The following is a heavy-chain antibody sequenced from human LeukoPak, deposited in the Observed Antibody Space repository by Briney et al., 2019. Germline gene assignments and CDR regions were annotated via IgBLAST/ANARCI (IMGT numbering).Heavy chain of an antibody. V-gene: IGHV4-59*01. CDR3: ARGRGVVDY. CDR2: IYYSGST. CDR1: GGSTSSYY. J-gene: IGHJ4*02. Sequence: SETLSLTCTVSGGSTSSYYWSWIRQPPGKGLEWIGYIYYSGSTNYNPSLKSRVTISVDTSKNQFSLKLSSVTAADTAVYYCARGRGVVDYWGQGTLVTVSS.